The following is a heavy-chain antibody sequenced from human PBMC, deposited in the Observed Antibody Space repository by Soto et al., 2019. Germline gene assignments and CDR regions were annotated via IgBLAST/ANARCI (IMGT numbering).Heavy chain of an antibody. CDR1: GGSISHYY. J-gene: IGHJ6*02. Sequence: QVQLQESGPGLVKPSGTLSLTCTVSGGSISHYYWNWIRQPPGKGLEWIGNIHYDGSTNYNPSLKSRVTVSVDTSKNQFSLKLSSVTAADTAVYYCAGNYDVLTGRGDLDVWGQGTTVTVSS. V-gene: IGHV4-59*08. CDR2: IHYDGST. CDR3: AGNYDVLTGRGDLDV. D-gene: IGHD3-9*01.